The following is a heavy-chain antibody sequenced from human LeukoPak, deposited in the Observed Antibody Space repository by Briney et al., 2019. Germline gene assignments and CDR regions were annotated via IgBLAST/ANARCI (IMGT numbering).Heavy chain of an antibody. CDR2: IYYSGST. J-gene: IGHJ6*03. CDR3: ASVGPPTLYYYYMDV. V-gene: IGHV4-39*07. D-gene: IGHD2-2*01. Sequence: SETLSLTCTVSGGSISSSSYYWGWIRQPPGKGLEWIGSIYYSGSTYYNPSLKSRVTISVDTSKNQFSLKLSSVTAADTAVYYCASVGPPTLYYYYMDVWGKGTTVTVSS. CDR1: GGSISSSSYY.